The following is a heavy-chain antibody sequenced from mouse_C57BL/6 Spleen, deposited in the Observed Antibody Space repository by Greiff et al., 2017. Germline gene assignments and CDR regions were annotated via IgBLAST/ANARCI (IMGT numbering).Heavy chain of an antibody. CDR1: GYTFTSYW. CDR3: ARSPIYYGNRYAMDY. D-gene: IGHD2-1*01. Sequence: QVQLQQSGTELVKPGASVKLSCKASGYTFTSYWMHWVKQRPGQGLEWIGNINPSNGGTNYNEKFKSKATLTVDKSSSTAYMQLSSLTSEDSAVYYCARSPIYYGNRYAMDYGGQGTSVTVSS. CDR2: INPSNGGT. V-gene: IGHV1-53*01. J-gene: IGHJ4*01.